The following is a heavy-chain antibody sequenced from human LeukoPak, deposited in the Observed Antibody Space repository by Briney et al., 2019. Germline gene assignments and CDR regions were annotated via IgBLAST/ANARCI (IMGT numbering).Heavy chain of an antibody. Sequence: SSETLSLTCAVSGGSISSSNWWSWVRQPPGKGLEWIGEIYHSGSTNYNPSLKSRVTISVDKSKNQFSLKLSPVTAADTAVYYCARGRGLYYYDSSGYYRHWGQGTLVTVSS. CDR2: IYHSGST. V-gene: IGHV4-4*02. CDR3: ARGRGLYYYDSSGYYRH. D-gene: IGHD3-22*01. CDR1: GGSISSSNW. J-gene: IGHJ4*02.